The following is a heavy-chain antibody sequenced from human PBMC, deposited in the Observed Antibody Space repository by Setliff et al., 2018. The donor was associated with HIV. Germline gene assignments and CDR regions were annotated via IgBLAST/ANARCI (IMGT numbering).Heavy chain of an antibody. CDR3: ARGFPPTFCSGTSCYGGFTYYYYYMDV. V-gene: IGHV4-34*01. J-gene: IGHJ6*03. CDR1: GGSFSGYY. D-gene: IGHD2-2*01. CDR2: INHSGSA. Sequence: PSETLSLTCAVYGGSFSGYYWSWIRQPPGKGLEWIGEINHSGSANYNPSLKSRVTISVDTSKNQFSLKLSSVTAADTAVYYCARGFPPTFCSGTSCYGGFTYYYYYMDVWGKGTTVTVSS.